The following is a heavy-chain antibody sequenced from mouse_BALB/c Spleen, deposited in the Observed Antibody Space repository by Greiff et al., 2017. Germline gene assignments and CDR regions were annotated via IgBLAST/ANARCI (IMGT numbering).Heavy chain of an antibody. CDR1: GFTFSSYH. CDR3: ARYNNYGSSYGYFDV. Sequence: EVQLVESGGGLVKPGGSLTLSCAASGFTFSSYHMSWVRQTPEKRLEWVATISSGGGNTYYPDSVKGRFTFSSDNAKNNLYLQMSSLRSEDTALYYCARYNNYGSSYGYFDVWGAGTTVTVSS. J-gene: IGHJ1*01. V-gene: IGHV5-9*03. CDR2: ISSGGGNT. D-gene: IGHD1-1*01.